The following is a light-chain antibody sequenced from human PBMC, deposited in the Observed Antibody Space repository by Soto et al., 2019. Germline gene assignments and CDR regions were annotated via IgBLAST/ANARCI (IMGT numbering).Light chain of an antibody. V-gene: IGKV3-11*01. J-gene: IGKJ5*01. CDR1: QSVSSY. Sequence: VLTQSPASLSLYPGETATLSSRVRQSVSSYLVWYQQKPGQAPRLLIYDASNRATGIPARFSGSGSGTDFTLTIISLEPEDFAVYYCQQRSNWPPITFGQGTRLEI. CDR3: QQRSNWPPIT. CDR2: DAS.